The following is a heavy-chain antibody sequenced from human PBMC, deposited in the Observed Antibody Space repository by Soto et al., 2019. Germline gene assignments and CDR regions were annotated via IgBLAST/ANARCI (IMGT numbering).Heavy chain of an antibody. J-gene: IGHJ3*02. Sequence: LSLTCTVSGGSVSSGSYYWSWIRQPPGKGLEWIGYIYYSGSTNYNPSLKSRVTISVDTSKNQFSLKLSSVTAADTAVYYCARSTMPNAFDIWGQGTMVTVSS. V-gene: IGHV4-61*01. CDR3: ARSTMPNAFDI. D-gene: IGHD2-2*01. CDR1: GGSVSSGSYY. CDR2: IYYSGST.